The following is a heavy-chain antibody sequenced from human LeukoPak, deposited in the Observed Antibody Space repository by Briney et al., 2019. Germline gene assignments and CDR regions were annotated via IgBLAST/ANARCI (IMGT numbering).Heavy chain of an antibody. V-gene: IGHV4-4*07. D-gene: IGHD4-17*01. Sequence: HSETLSLTCTVSGVSISSYYWSWIRQPAGKGLEWIGRIYNSGSTNLRPSLQSRVIMSVDTSNNQFSLKLSSVTAADTAVYYCARDPFRYGDYPWGQGTLVTVS. CDR3: ARDPFRYGDYP. CDR1: GVSISSYY. CDR2: IYNSGST. J-gene: IGHJ5*02.